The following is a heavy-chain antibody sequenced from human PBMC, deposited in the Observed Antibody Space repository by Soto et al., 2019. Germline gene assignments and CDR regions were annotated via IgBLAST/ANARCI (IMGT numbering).Heavy chain of an antibody. V-gene: IGHV1-69*13. J-gene: IGHJ6*02. CDR1: GGTFSSYA. Sequence: SVKVSCKASGGTFSSYAISWVRQAPGQGLEWMGGIIPIFGTANYAQKFKGRVTITAEESTSTAYMELSSLRSEDTAVYYCAKLHSHGTYGMDVWGQGTTVTVSS. CDR2: IIPIFGTA. CDR3: AKLHSHGTYGMDV. D-gene: IGHD5-18*01.